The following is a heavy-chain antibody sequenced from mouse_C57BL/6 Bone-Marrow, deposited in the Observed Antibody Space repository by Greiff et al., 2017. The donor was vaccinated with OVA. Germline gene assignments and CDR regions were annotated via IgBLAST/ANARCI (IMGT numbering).Heavy chain of an antibody. D-gene: IGHD4-1*02. CDR3: ARAPTGTLFAY. Sequence: VQLQESGAELVKPGASVKLSCKASGYTFTSYWMHWVKQRPGQGLEWIGMIHPNSGSTNYNEKFKSKATLTVDKSSSTAYMQLSSLTSEDSAVYYCARAPTGTLFAYWGQGTLVTVSA. J-gene: IGHJ3*01. V-gene: IGHV1-64*01. CDR1: GYTFTSYW. CDR2: IHPNSGST.